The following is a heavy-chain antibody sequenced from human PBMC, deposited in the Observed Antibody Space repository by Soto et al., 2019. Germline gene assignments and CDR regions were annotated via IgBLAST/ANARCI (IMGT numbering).Heavy chain of an antibody. J-gene: IGHJ5*02. V-gene: IGHV3-30*04. D-gene: IGHD6-19*01. CDR2: ISKDGMNK. CDR1: GFSFSSYA. CDR3: ARDMYSSDYFVKWFEP. Sequence: QVRLVESGGGVVQPGRSLRFSCTASGFSFSSYAMYWFRQPPGKGLEWVAVISKDGMNKNYADSVKGRVTVSRDNANYSLDLQLNSLRGEDTAMYYCARDMYSSDYFVKWFEPWGQGTLVTVSS.